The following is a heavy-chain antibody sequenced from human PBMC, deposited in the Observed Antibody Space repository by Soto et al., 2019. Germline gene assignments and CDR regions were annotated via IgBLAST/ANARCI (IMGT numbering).Heavy chain of an antibody. CDR2: INPSCGST. CDR3: AREPRAYYYDSSGSKILDY. D-gene: IGHD3-22*01. J-gene: IGHJ4*02. CDR1: GYTFTSYY. V-gene: IGHV1-46*01. Sequence: QVQLVQSGAEVKKPGASVKVSCKASGYTFTSYYMHWVRQAPGQGLEWMGIINPSCGSTSYAQKFQGRVTMTRDTSTSTVYMELSSLRSEDTAVYYCAREPRAYYYDSSGSKILDYWGQGTLVTVSS.